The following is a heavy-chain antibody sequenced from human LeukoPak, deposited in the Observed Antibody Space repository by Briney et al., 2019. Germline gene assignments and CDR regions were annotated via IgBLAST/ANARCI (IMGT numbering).Heavy chain of an antibody. CDR2: INHSGST. CDR1: GGSFSGYY. J-gene: IGHJ6*03. CDR3: AREVRTTTYYYYYYMDV. V-gene: IGHV4-34*01. D-gene: IGHD1-26*01. Sequence: SETLSLTCAVYGGSFSGYYWSWIRQPPGKGLEWIGEINHSGSTNYDPSLKSRVTISVDTSKNQFSLKLSSVTAADTAVYYCAREVRTTTYYYYYYMDVWGKGTTVTVSS.